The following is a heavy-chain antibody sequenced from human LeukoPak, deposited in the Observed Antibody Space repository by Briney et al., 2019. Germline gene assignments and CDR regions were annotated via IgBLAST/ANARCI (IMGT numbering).Heavy chain of an antibody. CDR2: ISSSSTHL. CDR3: ARDPYCSSTSCYTGGAFDI. J-gene: IGHJ3*02. D-gene: IGHD2-2*02. Sequence: GGSLRLSCAASGFTFSSYSMNWVRQAPGKGLEWVSSISSSSTHLYHADSVKGRFTISRDNAKNALYLQMNSLRAEDTAVYYCARDPYCSSTSCYTGGAFDIWGQGTMVTVSS. V-gene: IGHV3-21*01. CDR1: GFTFSSYS.